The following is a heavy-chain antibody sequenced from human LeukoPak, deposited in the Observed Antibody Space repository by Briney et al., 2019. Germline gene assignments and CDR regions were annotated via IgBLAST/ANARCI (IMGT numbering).Heavy chain of an antibody. CDR3: AREESVAGPGAFDI. CDR1: GGSTSSGGYS. CDR2: IYHSGST. D-gene: IGHD6-19*01. V-gene: IGHV4-30-2*01. Sequence: SQTLSLTCAVSGGSTSSGGYSWSWIRQPPGKGLEWIGYIYHSGSTYYNPSLKSRVTISVDRSKNQFSLKLSSVTAADTAVYYCAREESVAGPGAFDIWGQGTMVTVSS. J-gene: IGHJ3*02.